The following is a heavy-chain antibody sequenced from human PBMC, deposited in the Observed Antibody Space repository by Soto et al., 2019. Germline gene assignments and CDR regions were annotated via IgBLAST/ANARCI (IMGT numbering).Heavy chain of an antibody. Sequence: PGGPLTLSCEASGFTFADYTMPWVRPAPGKGLECVSLLSWDGGSTYYVDSGKGRFTISRDNSKISLYLQMNSLRTEDTALYYCAKEAGYMGDWNDHPEYYFDYWGQVTLVTFGS. CDR2: LSWDGGST. CDR1: GFTFADYT. V-gene: IGHV3-43*01. D-gene: IGHD1-1*01. J-gene: IGHJ4*02. CDR3: AKEAGYMGDWNDHPEYYFDY.